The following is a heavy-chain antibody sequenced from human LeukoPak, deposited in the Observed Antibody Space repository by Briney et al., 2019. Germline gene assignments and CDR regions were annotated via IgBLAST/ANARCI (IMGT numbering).Heavy chain of an antibody. D-gene: IGHD1-26*01. CDR1: GFTFDDYG. CDR2: ISSSSRTT. J-gene: IGHJ6*03. V-gene: IGHV3-48*04. CDR3: SRDYPRRLSDQWGYYYYMDV. Sequence: GGSLRLSCAASGFTFDDYGITWVRQAPGKGLEWVSYISSSSRTTNYADSVKGRFTISRDNAKNSLYLQMNSLRAEDTAVYYCSRDYPRRLSDQWGYYYYMDVWGKGTTVTVSS.